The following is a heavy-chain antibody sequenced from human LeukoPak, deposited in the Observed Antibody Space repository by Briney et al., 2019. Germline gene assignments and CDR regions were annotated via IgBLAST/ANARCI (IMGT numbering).Heavy chain of an antibody. Sequence: SQTLSLTCAVSGGSISSGGYSWSWIRQPPGKGLEWIGYIYHSGSTYYNPSLKSRVTISVGRSKNQFSLKLSSVTAADTAVYYCARADGYNSVDWFDPWGQGTLVTVSS. J-gene: IGHJ5*02. V-gene: IGHV4-30-2*01. CDR2: IYHSGST. CDR3: ARADGYNSVDWFDP. CDR1: GGSISSGGYS. D-gene: IGHD5-12*01.